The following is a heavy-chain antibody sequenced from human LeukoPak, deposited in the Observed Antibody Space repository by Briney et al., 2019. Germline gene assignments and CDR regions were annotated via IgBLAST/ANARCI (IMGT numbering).Heavy chain of an antibody. J-gene: IGHJ4*02. CDR1: GFIFSSSV. Sequence: AGGSLRLSCAASGFIFSSSVMSWVRQAPGKGLEWVSGISGSGGSTYYADSVKGRLTISRDNSRNTLYLQMNSLGPDDTALYYCAKGGRDGSSFETTHYFDYWGQGTLVTVSS. CDR3: AKGGRDGSSFETTHYFDY. D-gene: IGHD6-13*01. V-gene: IGHV3-23*01. CDR2: ISGSGGST.